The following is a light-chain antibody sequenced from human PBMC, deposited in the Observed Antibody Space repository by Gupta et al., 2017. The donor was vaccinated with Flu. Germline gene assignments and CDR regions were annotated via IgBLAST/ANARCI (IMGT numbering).Light chain of an antibody. CDR2: QDS. J-gene: IGLJ2*01. CDR3: QAWDSSTVV. CDR1: KLGDKY. V-gene: IGLV3-1*01. Sequence: SYELTQPPSVSVSPGQTASITCSGHKLGDKYACWYQQKPGQSPVPVIYQDSKRPSGIPERFSGSNSGNTATLTISGTQAMDEADYYCQAWDSSTVVFGGGTKVTVL.